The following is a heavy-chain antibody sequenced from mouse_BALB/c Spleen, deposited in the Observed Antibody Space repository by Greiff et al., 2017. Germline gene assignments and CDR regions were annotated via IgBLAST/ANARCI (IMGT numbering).Heavy chain of an antibody. CDR3: ARGTITGNFDD. V-gene: IGHV5-6-5*01. CDR2: ISSGGST. CDR1: GFTFSSYA. Sequence: EVKLVESGGGLVKPGGSLKLSCAASGFTFSSYAMSWVRQTPEKRLEWVASISSGGSTYYPASVKGRFTISRDNARNILYLQMRSLRSEDTAMYYCARGTITGNFDDWGQGTTLTVSS. D-gene: IGHD2-4*01. J-gene: IGHJ2*01.